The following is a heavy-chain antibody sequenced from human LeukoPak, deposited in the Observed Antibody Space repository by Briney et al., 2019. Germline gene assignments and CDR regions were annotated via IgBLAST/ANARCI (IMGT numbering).Heavy chain of an antibody. CDR1: GGSFSGDY. CDR2: INHSGST. J-gene: IGHJ5*02. D-gene: IGHD3-10*01. V-gene: IGHV4-34*01. Sequence: SETLSLTCAVYGGSFSGDYWSWIRQPPGKGLEWIGEINHSGSTNYNPSLKSRVTISVDTSKNQFSLKLSSVTAADTAVYYCARGHARGSGSHNTNWFDPWGQGTLVTVSS. CDR3: ARGHARGSGSHNTNWFDP.